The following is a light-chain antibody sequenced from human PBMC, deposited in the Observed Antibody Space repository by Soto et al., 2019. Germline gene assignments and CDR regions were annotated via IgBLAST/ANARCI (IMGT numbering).Light chain of an antibody. CDR3: QHSYSTPRT. CDR2: AAS. V-gene: IGKV1-39*01. J-gene: IGKJ3*01. Sequence: DIQMTQSPSSLSASIGDRANITCRASQSIDNYVTWYQQKPGKAPKVLIYAASSVQSGVPSRFSGTGSGTDFTLTISSLQPEDFATYYWQHSYSTPRTFGPGTKVELK. CDR1: QSIDNY.